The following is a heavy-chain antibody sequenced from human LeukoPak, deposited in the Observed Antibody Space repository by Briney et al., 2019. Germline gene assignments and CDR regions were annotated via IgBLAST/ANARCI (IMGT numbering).Heavy chain of an antibody. V-gene: IGHV3-66*01. D-gene: IGHD4-17*01. Sequence: GGSLRLSCSASGFTVSGNYMSWVRQAPGKGLEWVSIIYSAGTTHYADSVKGRFTISRDNSKNTLYLQMNSLRVEDTAVYYCARDGDYGDTYYFDYWGQGTLVTVSS. CDR1: GFTVSGNY. CDR3: ARDGDYGDTYYFDY. J-gene: IGHJ4*02. CDR2: IYSAGTT.